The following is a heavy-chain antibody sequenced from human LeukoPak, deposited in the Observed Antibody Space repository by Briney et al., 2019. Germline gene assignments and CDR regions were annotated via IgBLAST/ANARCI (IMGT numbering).Heavy chain of an antibody. Sequence: GGSLRLSCAASGFTVSSNYMSWVRQAPGKGLEWVSAISGSGGSTYYADSVKGRFTISRDNSKNTLYLQMNSLRAEDTAVYYCAKDKEVVAASSWNYFDYWGQGTLVTVSS. CDR1: GFTVSSNY. J-gene: IGHJ4*02. D-gene: IGHD2-15*01. CDR3: AKDKEVVAASSWNYFDY. CDR2: ISGSGGST. V-gene: IGHV3-23*01.